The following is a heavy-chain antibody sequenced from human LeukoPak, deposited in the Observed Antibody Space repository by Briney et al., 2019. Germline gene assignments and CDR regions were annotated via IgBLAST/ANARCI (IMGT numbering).Heavy chain of an antibody. D-gene: IGHD3-16*02. CDR1: GGSISSSSYY. Sequence: SETLSLTCTVSGGSISSSSYYWGWIRQPPGKGLEWIGSIYYSGSTYYNPSLKSRVTISVDTSKNQFSLKLSSVTAADTAVYYCARGYSLYDYVWGSYRLETYYFDYWGQGTLVTVSS. CDR2: IYYSGST. V-gene: IGHV4-39*07. J-gene: IGHJ4*02. CDR3: ARGYSLYDYVWGSYRLETYYFDY.